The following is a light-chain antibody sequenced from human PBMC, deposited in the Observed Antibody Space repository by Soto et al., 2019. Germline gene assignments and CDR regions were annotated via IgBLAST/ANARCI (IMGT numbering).Light chain of an antibody. J-gene: IGKJ5*01. CDR2: GAS. Sequence: VLTQSPGTLSLSPGERATLSCRASQSVNNNYLAWYQQKPGQSPRLLIYGASIRATAIPDRFSGSGSGTDFTLTISRLEPEDSAVYYCQQYGNSPITFGQGTRLEIK. V-gene: IGKV3-20*01. CDR3: QQYGNSPIT. CDR1: QSVNNNY.